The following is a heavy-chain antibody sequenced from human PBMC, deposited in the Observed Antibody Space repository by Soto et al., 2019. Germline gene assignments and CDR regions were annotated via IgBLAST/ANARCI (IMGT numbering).Heavy chain of an antibody. Sequence: PLETLSLTCTVSGGSISSSGYYWGWIRQPPGKGLEWIGTTFYSGSTYFNPSLKSRVTVSVDTSKNQFSLKLSSVTAADTAVYYCASHYGSFDFWGQGTLDTVYS. V-gene: IGHV4-39*01. CDR2: TFYSGST. CDR1: GGSISSSGYY. D-gene: IGHD3-10*01. J-gene: IGHJ4*02. CDR3: ASHYGSFDF.